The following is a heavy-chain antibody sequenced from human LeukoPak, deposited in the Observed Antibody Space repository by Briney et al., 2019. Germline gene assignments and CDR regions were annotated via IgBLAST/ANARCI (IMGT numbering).Heavy chain of an antibody. CDR3: ARAGGVSFVASWFDP. J-gene: IGHJ5*02. CDR2: ISYDGSEK. CDR1: GLAFSSKG. D-gene: IGHD5/OR15-5a*01. Sequence: GGSLRLSCAASGLAFSSKGMHWVRQAPVKGLEWGAFISYDGSEKYYADSVKGRFTISRDNSKSTLYLQMNSLRTDDTAVYYCARAGGVSFVASWFDPWGQGSLVTVSS. V-gene: IGHV3-30*03.